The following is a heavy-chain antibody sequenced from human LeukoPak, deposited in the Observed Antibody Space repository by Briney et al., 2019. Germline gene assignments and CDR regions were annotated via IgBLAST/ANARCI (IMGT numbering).Heavy chain of an antibody. J-gene: IGHJ4*02. CDR3: VRGFYYFDY. V-gene: IGHV3-21*05. Sequence: GGSLRLSCAASGFTFSTYSMNWVRQAPGKGLEWVSYISSSSSHINYADSVQGRFTISRDNAKNSLYLQMNSLRAEDTAVYYCVRGFYYFDYWGQGTLVTVSS. CDR1: GFTFSTYS. CDR2: ISSSSSHI.